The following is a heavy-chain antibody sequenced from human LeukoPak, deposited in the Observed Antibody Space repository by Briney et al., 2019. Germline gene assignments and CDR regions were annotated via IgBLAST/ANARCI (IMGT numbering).Heavy chain of an antibody. CDR3: ASSRYCSSTSCH. J-gene: IGHJ4*02. CDR2: ISSSGSTI. Sequence: GGSLRLSCAASGFTFSDYYMSWIRQAPGKGLEWVSYISSSGSTIYYADSVKGRFTISRDNAKNSLYLQMNSLRAEDTAVYYCASSRYCSSTSCHWGQGTLVTVSS. CDR1: GFTFSDYY. D-gene: IGHD2-2*01. V-gene: IGHV3-11*01.